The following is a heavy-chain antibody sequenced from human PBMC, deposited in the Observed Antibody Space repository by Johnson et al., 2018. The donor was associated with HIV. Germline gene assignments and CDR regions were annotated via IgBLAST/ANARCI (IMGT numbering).Heavy chain of an antibody. CDR3: ARAIVVDDDAFDI. D-gene: IGHD3-22*01. CDR2: TQYDGSNK. Sequence: VQLVESGGGLVQPGGSLRLSCADSGFTFSSYGIHWVRQAQGKGLEWVAFTQYDGSNKYYVDSVKGRFTISRDNSKNTLYLQMNSLRAEDTAVFYCARAIVVDDDAFDIWGQGTMVTVSS. CDR1: GFTFSSYG. J-gene: IGHJ3*02. V-gene: IGHV3-30*02.